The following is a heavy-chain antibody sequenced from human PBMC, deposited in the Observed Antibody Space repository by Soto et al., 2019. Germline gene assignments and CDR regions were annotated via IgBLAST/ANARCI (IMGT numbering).Heavy chain of an antibody. V-gene: IGHV3-74*01. J-gene: IGHJ3*01. D-gene: IGHD1-26*01. Sequence: EVQLLESGGGLVQPGESLRLSCAASGFTFRYYWMQWVRQVPGMGLVWVSRIHSDGSSTTYADSVKGRFTISRDNARNTVYLQMNSLRAEDTAVYFCARGDRGAFDLWGQGTVLTVSS. CDR2: IHSDGSST. CDR3: ARGDRGAFDL. CDR1: GFTFRYYW.